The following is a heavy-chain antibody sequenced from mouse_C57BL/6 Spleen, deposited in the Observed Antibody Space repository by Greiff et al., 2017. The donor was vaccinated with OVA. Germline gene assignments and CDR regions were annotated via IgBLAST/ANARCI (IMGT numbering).Heavy chain of an antibody. J-gene: IGHJ3*01. CDR2: ISSGSSII. Sequence: EVKLVESGGGLVKPGGSLKLSCAASGFTFSDYGMHWVRQAPEKGLEWVAYISSGSSIIYYADTVKGRFTISRDNAKNTLVLQMTSLRSEDTAMYYCARAIYYGNGFAYWGQGTLVTVSA. CDR1: GFTFSDYG. V-gene: IGHV5-17*01. D-gene: IGHD2-1*01. CDR3: ARAIYYGNGFAY.